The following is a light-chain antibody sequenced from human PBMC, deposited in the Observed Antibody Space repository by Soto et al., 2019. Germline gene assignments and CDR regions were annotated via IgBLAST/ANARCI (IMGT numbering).Light chain of an antibody. J-gene: IGKJ1*01. V-gene: IGKV3-20*01. CDR1: QSVTAGY. CDR2: ETS. CDR3: QQYGNSPT. Sequence: EIVLTQSPGTLSLSPGERATLSCRASQSVTAGYFAWYQQKPGQAPRLLIYETSIRTTGIPDRFSGSGSGTDFTLTISRLEPEDFAVYYCQQYGNSPTFGQGTKVEIK.